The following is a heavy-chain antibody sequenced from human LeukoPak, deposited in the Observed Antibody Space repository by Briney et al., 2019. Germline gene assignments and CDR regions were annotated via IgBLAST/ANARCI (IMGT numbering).Heavy chain of an antibody. Sequence: GGSLRLSCAASGFTFSSYGMHWVRQAPGKGLEWVAFIRYDGSNKYYADSVKGRFTISRDNSKNTLYLQMNSLRAEDTAVYYCAKDLGRDTAMGLFDYWGQGTLVTVSS. CDR1: GFTFSSYG. CDR2: IRYDGSNK. CDR3: AKDLGRDTAMGLFDY. V-gene: IGHV3-30*02. D-gene: IGHD5-18*01. J-gene: IGHJ4*02.